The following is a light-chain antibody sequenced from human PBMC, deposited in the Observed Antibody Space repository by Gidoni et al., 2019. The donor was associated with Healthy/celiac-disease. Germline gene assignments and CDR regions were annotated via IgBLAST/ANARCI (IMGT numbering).Light chain of an antibody. Sequence: QSALTQPASVSGSPGQSIPISCTGTSSDVGGYNYVPWFQQPPGKAPKLMIYEVSNRPAGVPDRFSGSKSGNTASLTISGLQAEDEADYYCSSYTSSSTWVFGGGTKLTVL. CDR2: EVS. CDR3: SSYTSSSTWV. J-gene: IGLJ3*02. CDR1: SSDVGGYNY. V-gene: IGLV2-14*01.